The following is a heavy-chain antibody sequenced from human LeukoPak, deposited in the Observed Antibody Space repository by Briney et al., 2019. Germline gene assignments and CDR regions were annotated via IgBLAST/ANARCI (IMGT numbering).Heavy chain of an antibody. D-gene: IGHD5-18*01. Sequence: PGGSLRLSCAASGFTFSSYGMHWVRQAPGKGLEWVAFIRFDGSNKYYADSVKGRFTISRDNSKNTLSLQMNSLRAEDTAVYYCAKDILYSYGYLVYWGQGTLVTVSS. CDR3: AKDILYSYGYLVY. V-gene: IGHV3-30*02. CDR2: IRFDGSNK. CDR1: GFTFSSYG. J-gene: IGHJ4*02.